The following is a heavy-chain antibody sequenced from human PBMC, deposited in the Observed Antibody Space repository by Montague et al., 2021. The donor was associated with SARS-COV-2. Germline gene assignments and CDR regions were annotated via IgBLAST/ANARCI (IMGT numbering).Heavy chain of an antibody. CDR2: HYNSGST. CDR3: ARVVVDSSGWYHLDY. V-gene: IGHV4-59*12. Sequence: SETLSLTCTVSGDSISRYYWGWIRQPPGKGLEWMGYHYNSGSTNYSPTLKSRIATSADTSENQFSLKLFSVTAADTAVYYCARVVVDSSGWYHLDYWGQGALVTVSS. D-gene: IGHD6-19*01. CDR1: GDSISRYY. J-gene: IGHJ4*02.